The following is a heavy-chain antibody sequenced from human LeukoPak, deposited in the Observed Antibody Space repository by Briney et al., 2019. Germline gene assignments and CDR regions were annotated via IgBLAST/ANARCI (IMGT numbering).Heavy chain of an antibody. J-gene: IGHJ4*02. Sequence: PSETLSLTCTVSGGSISSSSYYWSWIRQPPGKGLEWIGEINHSGSTNYNPSLKSRVTISVDTSKNQFSLKLSSVTAADTAVYYCAKGGLRLRYFDWPDYWGQGTLVTVSS. D-gene: IGHD3-9*01. CDR2: INHSGST. CDR1: GGSISSSSYY. CDR3: AKGGLRLRYFDWPDY. V-gene: IGHV4-39*07.